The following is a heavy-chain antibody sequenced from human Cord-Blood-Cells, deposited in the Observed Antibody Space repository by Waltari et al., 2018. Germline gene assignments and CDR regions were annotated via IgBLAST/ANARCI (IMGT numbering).Heavy chain of an antibody. D-gene: IGHD3-10*01. CDR3: ARDLYYYGSGSYYNWYFDL. Sequence: QVQLVQSGAEVTKPGASVKVSSKASGYTFTVYYMPWVRPAPGQGLEWRGWINPNSGGTNYAQKFQGRVTMTRDTSISTAYMELSRLRSDDTAVYYCARDLYYYGSGSYYNWYFDLWGRGTLVTVSS. CDR2: INPNSGGT. V-gene: IGHV1-2*02. CDR1: GYTFTVYY. J-gene: IGHJ2*01.